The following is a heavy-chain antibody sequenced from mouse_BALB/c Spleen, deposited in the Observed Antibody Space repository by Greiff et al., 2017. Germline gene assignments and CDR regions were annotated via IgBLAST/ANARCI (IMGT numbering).Heavy chain of an antibody. V-gene: IGHV5-6-5*01. Sequence: EVHLVESGGGLVKPGGSLKLSCAASGFTFSSYAMSWVRQTPEKRLEWVASISSGGSTYYPDSVKGRFTISRDNARNILYLQMSSLRSEDTAMYYCAREELRLRYFDYWGQGTTLTVSS. D-gene: IGHD1-2*01. CDR1: GFTFSSYA. CDR3: AREELRLRYFDY. J-gene: IGHJ2*01. CDR2: ISSGGST.